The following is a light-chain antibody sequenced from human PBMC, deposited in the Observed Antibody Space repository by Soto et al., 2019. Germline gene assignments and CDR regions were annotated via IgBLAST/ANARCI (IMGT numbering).Light chain of an antibody. CDR1: SGHSSYA. CDR2: LNSDGSH. Sequence: QPVLTQSPSASASLGASVKLTCTLSSGHSSYAIAWHQQQPEKGPRYLMKLNSDGSHSKGDGIPDRFSGSSSGAERYLTISSLQSEDEADYYCQIWGTGTYVVFGGGIKLTVL. J-gene: IGLJ2*01. V-gene: IGLV4-69*01. CDR3: QIWGTGTYVV.